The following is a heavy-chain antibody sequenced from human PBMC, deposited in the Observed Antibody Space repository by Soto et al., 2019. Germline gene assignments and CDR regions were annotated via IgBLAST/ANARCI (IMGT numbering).Heavy chain of an antibody. CDR2: IYYSGST. Sequence: SETLSLTCAVSGGSVSSGRYYWSWIRQPPGKGLEWIGYIYYSGSTNYNPSLKGRVTISVDTSKNQFSLKLSSVTAADTAVYYCARGDCSGRTCNYYYYYGVAVWGPGTTVTVSS. J-gene: IGHJ6*02. D-gene: IGHD2-15*01. CDR3: ARGDCSGRTCNYYYYYGVAV. V-gene: IGHV4-61*01. CDR1: GGSVSSGRYY.